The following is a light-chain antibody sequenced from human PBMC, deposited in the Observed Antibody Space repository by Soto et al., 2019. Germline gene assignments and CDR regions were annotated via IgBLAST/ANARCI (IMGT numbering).Light chain of an antibody. J-gene: IGKJ1*01. Sequence: EIVLTQSPGTLSLSPGERVTLSCRASQSISSTFLAWYQHKPGQAPRVIIYGASRRATGIPDRFSGSGSGTDFTLTISRLEPEDFALYYCQQYYSSWTFGQGTNVE. CDR1: QSISSTF. CDR2: GAS. CDR3: QQYYSSWT. V-gene: IGKV3-20*01.